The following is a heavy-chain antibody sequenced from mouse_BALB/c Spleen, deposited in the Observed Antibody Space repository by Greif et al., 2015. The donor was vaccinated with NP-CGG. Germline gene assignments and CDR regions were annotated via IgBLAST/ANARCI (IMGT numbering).Heavy chain of an antibody. CDR2: INPSTGYT. CDR3: ARSYGNYAMDY. D-gene: IGHD2-10*02. Sequence: QVQLQQSGAELANPGASVKMSCKASGYTFTSYWMHWVKQRTGQGLEWIGYINPSTGYTEYNQKFKDKATLTADKSSSTAYMQLSSLTSEDSAVYYCARSYGNYAMDYWGQGTSVTVSS. J-gene: IGHJ4*01. V-gene: IGHV1-7*01. CDR1: GYTFTSYW.